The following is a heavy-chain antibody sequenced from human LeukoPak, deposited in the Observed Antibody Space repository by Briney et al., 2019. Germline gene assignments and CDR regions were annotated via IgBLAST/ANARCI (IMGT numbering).Heavy chain of an antibody. CDR3: ARTTSIAARGGAFDI. Sequence: GGSLRLSCAASGFTFSSYGMHWVRQAPGKGLEWVAVIWYDGSNKYYADSVKGRFTLSRDNSKNTLYLQMNSLRAEDTAVYYCARTTSIAARGGAFDIWGQGTMVTVSS. D-gene: IGHD6-6*01. V-gene: IGHV3-33*01. J-gene: IGHJ3*02. CDR1: GFTFSSYG. CDR2: IWYDGSNK.